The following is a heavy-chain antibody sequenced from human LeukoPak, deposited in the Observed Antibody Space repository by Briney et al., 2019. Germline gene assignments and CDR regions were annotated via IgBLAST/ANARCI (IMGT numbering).Heavy chain of an antibody. CDR3: ARDPYSSSWYFFDY. CDR1: GFSISSGYS. Sequence: SETLSFTCTVSGFSISSGYSWGWIRQPPGKGLEWIGNIYHTGSTYYNPSLKSRVTISVDTSKNQFSLKLSSVTAADTAVYYCARDPYSSSWYFFDYWGQGTLVTVSS. CDR2: IYHTGST. J-gene: IGHJ4*02. V-gene: IGHV4-38-2*02. D-gene: IGHD6-13*01.